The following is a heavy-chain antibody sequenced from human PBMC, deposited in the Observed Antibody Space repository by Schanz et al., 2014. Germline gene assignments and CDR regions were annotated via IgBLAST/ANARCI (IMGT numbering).Heavy chain of an antibody. CDR2: IIPILDKT. J-gene: IGHJ6*02. CDR3: AKVDKTLYNSMHA. V-gene: IGHV1-69*08. D-gene: IGHD1-20*01. CDR1: GGTFSSST. Sequence: QVQLVQSGAEVKKPGSSVKVSCKASGGTFSSSTLTWVRQAPGQGLEWMGRIIPILDKTNYAQKFQGRVTMTADKSTSTVYMEVSGMRAEDAVVYYCAKVDKTLYNSMHAWGQGTTVTVS.